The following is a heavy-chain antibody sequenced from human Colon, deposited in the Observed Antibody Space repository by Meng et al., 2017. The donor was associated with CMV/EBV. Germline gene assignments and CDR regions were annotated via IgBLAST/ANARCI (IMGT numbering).Heavy chain of an antibody. Sequence: GESLKISCAASGFTFSTYNMNWVRQAPGKGLEWVSSISSGSSDIYYADSVKGRFTISRDNAKNSLYLQMNSLRAEDTAVYYCARDTTITIFGVRIYYYYGMDVWGQGTTVTVSS. CDR1: GFTFSTYN. D-gene: IGHD3-3*01. V-gene: IGHV3-21*01. J-gene: IGHJ6*02. CDR2: ISSGSSDI. CDR3: ARDTTITIFGVRIYYYYGMDV.